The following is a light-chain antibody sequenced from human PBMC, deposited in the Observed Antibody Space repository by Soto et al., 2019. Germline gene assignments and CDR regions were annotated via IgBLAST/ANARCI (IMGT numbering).Light chain of an antibody. CDR3: QQYNSYSPT. CDR2: GAS. Sequence: DIPMTQSPSTLSASVGDRVTITCRASQSVSSWLAWYQQKPGKAPKLLISGASRWESGVPSRFSGSGSGTEFTLTINSLQPDDFATYYCQQYNSYSPTFGQGTKVEIK. CDR1: QSVSSW. V-gene: IGKV1-5*01. J-gene: IGKJ1*01.